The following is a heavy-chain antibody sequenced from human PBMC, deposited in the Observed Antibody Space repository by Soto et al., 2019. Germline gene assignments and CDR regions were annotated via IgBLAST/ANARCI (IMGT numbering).Heavy chain of an antibody. V-gene: IGHV3-15*01. Sequence: GGSLRLSCAASGFTFSNAWMSWVRQAPGKGLEWVGRIKSKTEGGTTNYAAPVKGRVTISRDDSKNTLYLQMNSLKTEDTAVYYCTTVPYCSSTSCLHDYWGQGTLVTVSS. CDR2: IKSKTEGGTT. D-gene: IGHD2-2*01. CDR1: GFTFSNAW. CDR3: TTVPYCSSTSCLHDY. J-gene: IGHJ4*02.